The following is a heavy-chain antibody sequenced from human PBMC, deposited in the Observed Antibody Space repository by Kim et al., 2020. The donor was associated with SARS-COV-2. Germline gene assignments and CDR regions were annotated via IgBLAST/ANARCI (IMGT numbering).Heavy chain of an antibody. CDR1: GGSISSGGYS. CDR2: IYHSGST. Sequence: SETLSLTCAVSGGSISSGGYSWSWIRQPPGKGLEWIGYIYHSGSTYYNPSLKSRVTISVDRSKNQFSLKLSSVTAADAAVYCCARGQGLVPLNRWFDPWG. J-gene: IGHJ5*02. CDR3: ARGQGLVPLNRWFDP. D-gene: IGHD6-13*01. V-gene: IGHV4-30-2*01.